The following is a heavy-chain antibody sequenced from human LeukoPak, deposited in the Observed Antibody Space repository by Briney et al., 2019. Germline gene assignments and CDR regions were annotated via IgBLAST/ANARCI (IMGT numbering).Heavy chain of an antibody. J-gene: IGHJ4*02. CDR1: GFTFSSFW. Sequence: GGSLRLSCAASGFTFSSFWMSWVRQAPGKGLEWVANIRQDGSEKYYVDSVKGRFTISRDNAQNSLYLRMNSLRVEDTAVYYCASPAEGYWGQGTLVTVSS. CDR3: ASPAEGY. V-gene: IGHV3-7*03. CDR2: IRQDGSEK.